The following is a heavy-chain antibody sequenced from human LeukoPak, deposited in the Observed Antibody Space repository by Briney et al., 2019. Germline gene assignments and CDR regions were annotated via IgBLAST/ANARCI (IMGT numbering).Heavy chain of an antibody. D-gene: IGHD5-24*01. V-gene: IGHV3-21*01. Sequence: GGSLRLSCAASGFTFSSYSMNWVRQAPGKGLEWVSSISTSSIYIYYADSVKGRFTISRDNAKNSLYLQMNSLRAEDTAVYYCARERDGYTHYYYYMDVWGKGTTVTISS. CDR2: ISTSSIYI. J-gene: IGHJ6*03. CDR1: GFTFSSYS. CDR3: ARERDGYTHYYYYMDV.